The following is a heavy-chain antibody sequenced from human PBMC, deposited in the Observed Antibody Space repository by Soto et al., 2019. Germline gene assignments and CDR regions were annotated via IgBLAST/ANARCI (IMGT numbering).Heavy chain of an antibody. D-gene: IGHD6-13*01. J-gene: IGHJ6*02. CDR1: GYTFTGYY. CDR2: INPNSGGT. CDR3: ARGSSSWYSTPYYYYGMDV. V-gene: IGHV1-2*02. Sequence: ASVKVSCKASGYTFTGYYMHWVRQAPGQGLEWMGWINPNSGGTNYAQKFQGRVTMTRDTSISTAYMELSRLRSDDTAVYYCARGSSSWYSTPYYYYGMDVWGQGTTVTVSS.